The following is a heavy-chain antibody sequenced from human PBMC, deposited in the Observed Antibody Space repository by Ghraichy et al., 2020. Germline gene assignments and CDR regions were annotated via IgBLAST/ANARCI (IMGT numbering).Heavy chain of an antibody. J-gene: IGHJ6*02. CDR1: GGSISSYY. CDR3: ARDWRGYSSGWNYYYYYGMDV. D-gene: IGHD6-19*01. CDR2: IYYSGST. Sequence: SETLSLTCTVSGGSISSYYWSWIRQPPGKGLEWIGYIYYSGSTNYNPSLKSRVTISVDTSKNQFSLKLSSVTAADTAVYYCARDWRGYSSGWNYYYYYGMDVWGQGTTVTVSS. V-gene: IGHV4-59*01.